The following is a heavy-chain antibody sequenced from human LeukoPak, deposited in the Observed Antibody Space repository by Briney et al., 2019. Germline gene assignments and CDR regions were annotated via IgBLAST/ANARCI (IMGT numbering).Heavy chain of an antibody. V-gene: IGHV4-4*07. D-gene: IGHD6-13*01. CDR1: GGSISSNY. CDR2: IYSSGST. J-gene: IGHJ4*02. CDR3: AREEQQLARSLRY. Sequence: SETLSLTCTVSGGSISSNYWSWIRQPAGKGLEWIGRIYSSGSTNYNPSLKSRVTMAVKTSMNQFSLNLNSVTAADTAMYYCAREEQQLARSLRYWGQGALVTVSA.